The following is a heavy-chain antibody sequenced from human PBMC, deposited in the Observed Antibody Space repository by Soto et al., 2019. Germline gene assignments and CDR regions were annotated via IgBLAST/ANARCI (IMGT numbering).Heavy chain of an antibody. J-gene: IGHJ4*02. Sequence: QVQLVQSGAEVKKPGASVKVSCKASGYTFTSYDINWVRQATGQGLEWMGWMNPNSGNTAYAQKFQGRITMTRNTSISTAYLELRSLRSEDAAVCYCAREQVTGGYPDWGQGTLVTVSS. CDR1: GYTFTSYD. V-gene: IGHV1-8*01. D-gene: IGHD2-8*02. CDR3: AREQVTGGYPD. CDR2: MNPNSGNT.